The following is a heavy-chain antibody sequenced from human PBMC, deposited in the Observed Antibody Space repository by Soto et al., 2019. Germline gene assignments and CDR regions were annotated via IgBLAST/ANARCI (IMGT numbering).Heavy chain of an antibody. D-gene: IGHD6-13*01. CDR3: ASARSYSSTWHFDY. Sequence: SQTLSLTCAISGDSVSTNSATWDWIRQSPSRGLEWLGRTYYRSKWDNDYAVSVKGRITINPDTSNNQLSLQLNSVTPDDTAVYYCASARSYSSTWHFDYWGQGTLVTVSS. J-gene: IGHJ4*02. CDR2: TYYRSKWDN. CDR1: GDSVSTNSAT. V-gene: IGHV6-1*01.